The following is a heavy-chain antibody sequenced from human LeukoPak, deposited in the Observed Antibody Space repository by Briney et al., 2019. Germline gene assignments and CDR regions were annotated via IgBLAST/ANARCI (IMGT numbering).Heavy chain of an antibody. CDR1: GFTFSSYS. CDR3: ARPTYGDYEPFFDY. Sequence: GGSLRLSCAASGFTFSSYSMNWVRQAPGKGLEWVSSISSSSTYIYYADSVKGRFTIPRDNAKNSLYLQMNSLRAEDTAVYYCARPTYGDYEPFFDYWGRGTLVTVSS. J-gene: IGHJ4*02. V-gene: IGHV3-21*01. CDR2: ISSSSTYI. D-gene: IGHD4-17*01.